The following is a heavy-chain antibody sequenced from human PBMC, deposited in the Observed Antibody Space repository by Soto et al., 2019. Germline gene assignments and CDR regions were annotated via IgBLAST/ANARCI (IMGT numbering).Heavy chain of an antibody. V-gene: IGHV3-23*01. J-gene: IGHJ3*02. CDR2: VGGDASDT. Sequence: EVQLLESGGGLVQPGGSLEVSCRASGFNFGNYAMSWVRQAPGKGPEWVSSVGGDASDTHYADSVRGRFTNSRDNSKNTLYLHMNSLRAEDTAIYFCAKDFIPRNSIYDPFDIWGQGTTVSVSS. D-gene: IGHD2-21*01. CDR3: AKDFIPRNSIYDPFDI. CDR1: GFNFGNYA.